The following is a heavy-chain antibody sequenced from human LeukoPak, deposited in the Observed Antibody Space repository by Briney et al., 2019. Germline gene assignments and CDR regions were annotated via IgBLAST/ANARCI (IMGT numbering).Heavy chain of an antibody. D-gene: IGHD2-2*01. J-gene: IGHJ4*02. CDR2: ISSGSTYV. CDR3: ARDPQRYCSSNSCLVDY. CDR1: GFTFSDYY. Sequence: PGGSLRLSCAAPGFTFSDYYMSWIRQAPGKGLEWLSSISSGSTYVYYADSVKGRFTISRGNAKNSLYLQMNSLTAEDTAVYYCARDPQRYCSSNSCLVDYWGQGTLVTVSS. V-gene: IGHV3-11*06.